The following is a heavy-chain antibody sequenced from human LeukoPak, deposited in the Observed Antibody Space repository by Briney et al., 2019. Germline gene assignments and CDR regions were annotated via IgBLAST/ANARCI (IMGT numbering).Heavy chain of an antibody. D-gene: IGHD6-13*01. CDR1: GFTFRSYW. V-gene: IGHV3-7*01. CDR3: ARPIYSSSWDAFNI. CDR2: INQDGSKV. J-gene: IGHJ3*02. Sequence: GGSLRLSCAASGFTFRSYWMSWVRQAPGKGLECVANINQDGSKVYYVDSVKGRFTISRDKAKKSLFLQMNSLRAEDTAVYYCARPIYSSSWDAFNIWGQGTMVTVSS.